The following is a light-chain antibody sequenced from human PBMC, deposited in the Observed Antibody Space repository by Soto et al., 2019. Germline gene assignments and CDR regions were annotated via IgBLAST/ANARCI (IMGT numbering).Light chain of an antibody. CDR1: SSDVGGYNY. CDR3: TSYAGSTWV. J-gene: IGLJ3*02. CDR2: EVS. V-gene: IGLV2-8*01. Sequence: QAVVTQPPSASGSPGQSVTISCTGTSSDVGGYNYVSWYLHHPGKAPKLMIYEVSKRPSGVPDRFSGSKSGNTASLTVSGLQAEDEADYYCTSYAGSTWVFGGGTKVTVL.